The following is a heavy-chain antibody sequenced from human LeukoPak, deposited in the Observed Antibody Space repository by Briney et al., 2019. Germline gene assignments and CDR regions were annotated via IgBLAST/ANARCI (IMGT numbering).Heavy chain of an antibody. J-gene: IGHJ4*02. D-gene: IGHD5-18*01. CDR3: ARAVPMYSYGLMDYFDY. CDR1: GGSFSDYY. V-gene: IGHV4-34*01. CDR2: INHSGGT. Sequence: SETLSLTCAVYGGSFSDYYWSWIRQPPGKGLEWIGEINHSGGTNYNPSLKSRVTMSVDTSKNQFSLKLSSVTAADTAVYYCARAVPMYSYGLMDYFDYWGQGTLVTVSS.